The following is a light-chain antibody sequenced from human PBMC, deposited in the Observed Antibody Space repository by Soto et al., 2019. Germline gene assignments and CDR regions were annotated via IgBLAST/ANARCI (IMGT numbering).Light chain of an antibody. J-gene: IGKJ4*01. CDR1: QDISSN. V-gene: IGKV3-15*01. CDR2: GTS. Sequence: EIVMTQSPATLSVSPGERATLSCRASQDISSNLAWYQHKRGQPPRLLIYGTSTRATGIPARFSGSGSGTEFTLTISNLEPEDFAVYYCQQHISWPLTFGGGTKVEIK. CDR3: QQHISWPLT.